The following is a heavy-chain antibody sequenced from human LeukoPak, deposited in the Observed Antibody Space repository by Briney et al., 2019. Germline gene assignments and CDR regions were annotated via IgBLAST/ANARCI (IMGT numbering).Heavy chain of an antibody. CDR2: MLYSGST. V-gene: IGHV4-39*01. J-gene: IGHJ4*02. Sequence: PSETLSLTCTVSGGSIRSSNHYWGWVRQPPGKGLAWIGSMLYSGSTYYVPSLRSRVTISVATSSNHFSLKLSSVTAADTAVYYCARHVVQSGDPAYFDYWGQGTLVTVSS. CDR3: ARHVVQSGDPAYFDY. CDR1: GGSIRSSNHY. D-gene: IGHD2-21*01.